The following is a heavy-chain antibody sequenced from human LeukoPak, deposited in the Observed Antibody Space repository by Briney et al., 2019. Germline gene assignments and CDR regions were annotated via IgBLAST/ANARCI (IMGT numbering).Heavy chain of an antibody. CDR3: ARDDPYCSSTSCHPGY. V-gene: IGHV3-66*01. CDR2: IYSGGST. J-gene: IGHJ4*02. D-gene: IGHD2-2*01. CDR1: GFTVSSNY. Sequence: GGSLRLSCAASGFTVSSNYMSWVRQAPGKGLEWVSVIYSGGSTYYADSVKGRFTISRDNSKNTLYLQMNSLRAEDTAVYYCARDDPYCSSTSCHPGYWGQGTLVTVSS.